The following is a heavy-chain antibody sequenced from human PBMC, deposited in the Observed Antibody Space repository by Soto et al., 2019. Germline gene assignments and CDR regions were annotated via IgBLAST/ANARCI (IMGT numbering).Heavy chain of an antibody. J-gene: IGHJ3*02. D-gene: IGHD3-22*01. CDR1: GGSISSYY. Sequence: PSETLSLTCTVSGGSISSYYWSWIRQPPGKGLEWIGYIYYSGSTNYNPSLKSRVTISVDTSKNQFSLKLSSVTAADTAVYYCARDPSWRGYYDSSGYSLGAFDIWGQGTMVTVSS. CDR2: IYYSGST. V-gene: IGHV4-59*01. CDR3: ARDPSWRGYYDSSGYSLGAFDI.